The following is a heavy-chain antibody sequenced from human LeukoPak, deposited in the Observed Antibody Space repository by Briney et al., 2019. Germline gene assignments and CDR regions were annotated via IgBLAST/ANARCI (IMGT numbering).Heavy chain of an antibody. CDR2: IYTSGNT. J-gene: IGHJ4*02. Sequence: PSETLSLTCSVSGDSMNRDYYSCIRQPARKGREWIGRIYTSGNTNYNPSLQSRVTMSVDTSTNQLSLRLSSVTADTAVYYCCRSAYPYGPFDYWGQGTLVAVSS. CDR1: GDSMNRDY. D-gene: IGHD2-21*01. CDR3: CRSAYPYGPFDY. V-gene: IGHV4-4*07.